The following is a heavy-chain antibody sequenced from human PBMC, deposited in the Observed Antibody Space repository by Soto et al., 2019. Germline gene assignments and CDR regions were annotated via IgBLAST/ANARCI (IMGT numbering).Heavy chain of an antibody. J-gene: IGHJ4*02. V-gene: IGHV4-34*01. CDR1: GGSFRGYY. Sequence: SETLSLTCAVYGGSFRGYYWSWIRKPPGKGLEWIGEINHSGSTNYNPSLKSRVTISVDTSKNQFSLKLSSVTAADTAVYYWARGSSGTAMLGFAYWGQGTQVTVSS. D-gene: IGHD5-18*01. CDR3: ARGSSGTAMLGFAY. CDR2: INHSGST.